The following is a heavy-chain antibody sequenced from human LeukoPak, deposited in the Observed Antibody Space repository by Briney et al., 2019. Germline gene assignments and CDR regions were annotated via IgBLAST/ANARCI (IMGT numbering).Heavy chain of an antibody. J-gene: IGHJ4*02. Sequence: SETLSLICTVSGGSISSYYWSWIRQPPGKGLEWIGYIYYSGSTNYNPSLKSRVTISVDTSKNQFSLKLSSVTAADTAVYYCARASRRYSGYDYWGQGTLVTVSS. D-gene: IGHD5-12*01. CDR3: ARASRRYSGYDY. V-gene: IGHV4-59*01. CDR2: IYYSGST. CDR1: GGSISSYY.